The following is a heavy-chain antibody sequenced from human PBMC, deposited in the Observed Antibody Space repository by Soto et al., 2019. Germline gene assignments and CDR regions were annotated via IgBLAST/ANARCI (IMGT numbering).Heavy chain of an antibody. CDR1: GFTFSDYY. J-gene: IGHJ1*01. CDR3: ARDLAYCGGDCPSAEYFQH. V-gene: IGHV3-11*06. CDR2: ISSSSSYT. D-gene: IGHD2-21*02. Sequence: FLRLSCAASGFTFSDYYMSWIRQAPGKGLEWVSYISSSSSYTNYADSVKGRFTISRDNAKNSLYLQMNSLRAEDTAVYYCARDLAYCGGDCPSAEYFQHWGQGTLVTVSS.